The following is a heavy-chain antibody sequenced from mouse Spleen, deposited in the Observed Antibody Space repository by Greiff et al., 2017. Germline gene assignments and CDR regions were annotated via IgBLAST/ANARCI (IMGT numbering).Heavy chain of an antibody. CDR2: IYPGDGDT. V-gene: IGHV1-82*01. CDR1: GYAFSSSW. D-gene: IGHD2-4*01. CDR3: ARRERLPFDY. Sequence: VQGVESGPELVKPGASVKISCKASGYAFSSSWMNWVKQRPGKGLEWIGRIYPGDGDTNYNGKFKGKATLTADKSSSTAYMQLSSLTSEDSAVYFCARRERLPFDYWGQGTTLTVSS. J-gene: IGHJ2*01.